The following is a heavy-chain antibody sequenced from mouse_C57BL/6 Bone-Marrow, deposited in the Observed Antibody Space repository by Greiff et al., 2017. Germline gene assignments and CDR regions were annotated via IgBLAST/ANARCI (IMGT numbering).Heavy chain of an antibody. CDR2: FHPYNDDT. V-gene: IGHV1-47*01. D-gene: IGHD1-1*01. CDR1: GYTFTTYP. Sequence: VQLQESGAELVKPGASVKMSCKASGYTFTTYPIEWMKQNHGKSLEWIGNFHPYNDDTKYNEKFKGKATLTVEKSSSTVYLELSRLTSDDSAVYYFAIYYYGSGYFDVWGTGTTVTVSS. J-gene: IGHJ1*03. CDR3: AIYYYGSGYFDV.